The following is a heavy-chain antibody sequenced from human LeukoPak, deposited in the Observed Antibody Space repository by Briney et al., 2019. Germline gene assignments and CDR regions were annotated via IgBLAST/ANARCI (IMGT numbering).Heavy chain of an antibody. Sequence: ASVKVSCKASGYTFTSYDINWVRQATGQGLEWMGWMNPNSGNTGYAQKFQGRVTMTRNTSISTAYMELSSLRSEDTAVYYCARGRGSSGWTGYWGQGTLVTVSS. D-gene: IGHD6-19*01. CDR2: MNPNSGNT. V-gene: IGHV1-8*01. CDR1: GYTFTSYD. J-gene: IGHJ4*02. CDR3: ARGRGSSGWTGY.